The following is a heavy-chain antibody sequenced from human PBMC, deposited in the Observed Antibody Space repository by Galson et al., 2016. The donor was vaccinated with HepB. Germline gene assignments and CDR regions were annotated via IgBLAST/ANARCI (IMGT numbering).Heavy chain of an antibody. J-gene: IGHJ4*02. CDR3: AKATYSGTYFES. V-gene: IGHV3-30*18. Sequence: SLRLSCAASGFIFSNFGIHWVRQAPGKGLEWVAVISYDANNKYYEDSVKGRFTISRDNSKNTLYLQLNSLRGDDTAVYYCAKATYSGTYFESWGQGTLVTVSS. CDR2: ISYDANNK. CDR1: GFIFSNFG. D-gene: IGHD3-10*01.